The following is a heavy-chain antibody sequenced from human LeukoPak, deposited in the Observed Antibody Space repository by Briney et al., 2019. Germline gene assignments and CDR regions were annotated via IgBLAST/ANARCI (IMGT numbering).Heavy chain of an antibody. Sequence: PGGSLRLSCAASGFTVSSNYMSWVRQAPGKGLEWVSVIYSGGSTYYADSVKGRFTISRDNSKSTLYLQMNSLRAEDTAVYYCARVTSSSWYYYYYYYMDVWGKGTTVTVSS. J-gene: IGHJ6*03. D-gene: IGHD6-13*01. CDR2: IYSGGST. V-gene: IGHV3-53*01. CDR3: ARVTSSSWYYYYYYYMDV. CDR1: GFTVSSNY.